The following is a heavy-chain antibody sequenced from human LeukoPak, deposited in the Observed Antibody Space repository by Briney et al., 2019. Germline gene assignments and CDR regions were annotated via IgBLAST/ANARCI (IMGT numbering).Heavy chain of an antibody. D-gene: IGHD6-13*01. CDR2: IRYDGSNK. Sequence: GGSLRLSCAASGFTFSSYGMHWVRQAPGKGLEWVAFIRYDGSNKYYADSVKGRFTISRDNSKNTLYLQMNSLRAEDTAVYYCAREPTYSSSWYTSCDYWGQGTLVTVSS. CDR1: GFTFSSYG. CDR3: AREPTYSSSWYTSCDY. J-gene: IGHJ4*02. V-gene: IGHV3-30*02.